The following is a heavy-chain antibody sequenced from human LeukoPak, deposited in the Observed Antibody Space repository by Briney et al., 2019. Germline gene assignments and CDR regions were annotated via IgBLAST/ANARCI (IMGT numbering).Heavy chain of an antibody. D-gene: IGHD2-2*01. CDR3: ARGRGYCSSTSCRYYYYYYMDV. CDR1: GGSFSGYY. J-gene: IGHJ6*03. Sequence: PSETLSLTCAVYGGSFSGYYWSWIRQPPGKGLEWIGEINHSGSTNYNPSLKSRVTISVDTSKNQFSLKLSSVTAADTAVYYCARGRGYCSSTSCRYYYYYYMDVWGKGTTVTVSS. CDR2: INHSGST. V-gene: IGHV4-34*01.